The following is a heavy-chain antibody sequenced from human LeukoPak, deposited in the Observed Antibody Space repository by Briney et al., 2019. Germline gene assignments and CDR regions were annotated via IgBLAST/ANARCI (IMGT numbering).Heavy chain of an antibody. J-gene: IGHJ4*02. CDR3: ATKYSVAVAANPPYFDY. V-gene: IGHV4-34*01. D-gene: IGHD6-19*01. Sequence: SETLSLTCGVYGGSFSGYYWSWIRQPPGRGLEWIGEINQSGTTNYNPSLKSRVTISVDTSKNQFSLKLSPVTAADTGVYYCATKYSVAVAANPPYFDYWGQGTLVTVSS. CDR1: GGSFSGYY. CDR2: INQSGTT.